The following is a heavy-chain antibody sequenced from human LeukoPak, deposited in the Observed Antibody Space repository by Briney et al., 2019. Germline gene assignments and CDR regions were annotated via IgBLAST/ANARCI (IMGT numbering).Heavy chain of an antibody. CDR2: INPNSGGT. V-gene: IGHV1-2*06. CDR1: GYTFSGYY. Sequence: ASVKVSCKASGYTFSGYYMHWVRQAPGQGLEWMGRINPNSGGTNYAQKVQGRVTMTRDTSISTAYMELSRLRSDDTAVYYCARRYCSSTSCQQNWFDPWGQGTLVTVSS. D-gene: IGHD2-2*01. J-gene: IGHJ5*02. CDR3: ARRYCSSTSCQQNWFDP.